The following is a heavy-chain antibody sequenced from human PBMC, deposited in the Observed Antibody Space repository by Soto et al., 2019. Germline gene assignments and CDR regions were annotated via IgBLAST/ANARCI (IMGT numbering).Heavy chain of an antibody. CDR3: VADLHDWGAHAFDY. CDR2: IKSKINGETR. V-gene: IGHV3-15*07. D-gene: IGHD3-16*01. Sequence: EVQLVESGGGLVKPGGSLRLSCAASVSSVRNAWMNWVRQAPGQGLEWVGLIKSKINGETRDYAAPVKGRFTISRDDSKDAVYVQMDCLKSEDTAMYYCVADLHDWGAHAFDYWGQGTLVTVSS. CDR1: VSSVRNAW. J-gene: IGHJ4*02.